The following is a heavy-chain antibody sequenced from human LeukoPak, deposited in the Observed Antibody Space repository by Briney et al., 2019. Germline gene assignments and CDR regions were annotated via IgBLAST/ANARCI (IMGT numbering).Heavy chain of an antibody. Sequence: GSLRLSCAASGFTFSSFWMHWVRQAPGKGLQWVSRINADGSSTGHADSVKGRLTISRDNAKNTLYLQINSLRAEDTAVYYCAREYYASGDYWGQGTLVTVSS. CDR2: INADGSST. D-gene: IGHD3-10*01. CDR3: AREYYASGDY. V-gene: IGHV3-74*01. CDR1: GFTFSSFW. J-gene: IGHJ4*02.